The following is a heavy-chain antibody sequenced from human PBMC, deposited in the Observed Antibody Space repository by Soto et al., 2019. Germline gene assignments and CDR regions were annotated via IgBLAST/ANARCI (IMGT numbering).Heavy chain of an antibody. Sequence: QIQLVQSGPEVKMPGASVQVSCKASGYTFTNYDVNWVRQAPGQGLEWMGWISGFNGHTVYAQKFQGRVTLTRHSSPTTVYMELRSLTSDDTAVYYCARQQEVGRNIFDPWGRGTLVTVSP. J-gene: IGHJ5*02. CDR1: GYTFTNYD. V-gene: IGHV1-18*01. CDR3: ARQQEVGRNIFDP. CDR2: ISGFNGHT. D-gene: IGHD1-26*01.